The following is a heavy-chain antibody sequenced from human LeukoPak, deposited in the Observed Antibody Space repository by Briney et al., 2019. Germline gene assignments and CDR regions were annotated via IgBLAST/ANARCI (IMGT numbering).Heavy chain of an antibody. CDR1: GYTFTGYY. CDR3: ARSSITIFGVVIGGY. D-gene: IGHD3-3*01. CDR2: INPNSGGT. Sequence: SVKVSCKASGYTFTGYYMHWVRQAPGQGLEWMGWINPNSGGTNYAQKFQGRVTMTRDTSISTAYMELSRLRSDDTAVYYCARSSITIFGVVIGGYWGQGTLVSVSS. V-gene: IGHV1-2*02. J-gene: IGHJ4*02.